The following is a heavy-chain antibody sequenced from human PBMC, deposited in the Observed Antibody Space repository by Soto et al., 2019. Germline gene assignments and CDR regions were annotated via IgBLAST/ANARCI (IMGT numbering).Heavy chain of an antibody. D-gene: IGHD4-17*01. CDR1: GGSISSYY. V-gene: IGHV4-59*01. J-gene: IGHJ4*02. CDR3: AREGSTVPTPFDY. Sequence: ETLSLTCTVSGGSISSYYWSLIRQPPGKGLEWIGYIYYSGSTNYNPSLKSRVTISVDTSKNQFSLKLSSVTAADTAVYYCAREGSTVPTPFDYWGQGTLVTVSS. CDR2: IYYSGST.